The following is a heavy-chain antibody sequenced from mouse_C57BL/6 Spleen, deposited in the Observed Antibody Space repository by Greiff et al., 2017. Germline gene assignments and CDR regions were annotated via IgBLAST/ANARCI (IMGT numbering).Heavy chain of an antibody. CDR1: GYTFTDYN. CDR3: ARTYSNYSWFAY. J-gene: IGHJ3*01. Sequence: EVMLVESGPELVKPGASVKIPCKASGYTFTDYNMDWVKQSHGKSLEWIGDINPNNGGTIYNQKFKGKATLTVDKSSSTAYMELRSPTSEDTAVYYCARTYSNYSWFAYWGQGTLVTVSA. D-gene: IGHD2-5*01. CDR2: INPNNGGT. V-gene: IGHV1-18*01.